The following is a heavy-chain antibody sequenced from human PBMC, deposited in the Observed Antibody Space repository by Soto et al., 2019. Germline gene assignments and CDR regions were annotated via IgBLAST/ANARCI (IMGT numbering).Heavy chain of an antibody. Sequence: QVQLVQSGAEVKKPGASVKVSCKASGYTFTSYGISWVRQAPGQGLEWMGWISAYNGNTNYAQKLQGRVTMTTATSTSTAYMELRSLRSDDTAVYYCAREGALGYCSSTSCSYYYYGMDVWGQGITVTVSS. D-gene: IGHD2-2*01. CDR1: GYTFTSYG. CDR3: AREGALGYCSSTSCSYYYYGMDV. J-gene: IGHJ6*02. V-gene: IGHV1-18*01. CDR2: ISAYNGNT.